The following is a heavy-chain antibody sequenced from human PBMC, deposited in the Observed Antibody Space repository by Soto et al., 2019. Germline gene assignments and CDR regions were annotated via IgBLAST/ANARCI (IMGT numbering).Heavy chain of an antibody. CDR1: GLSFSNYW. V-gene: IGHV3-74*01. D-gene: IGHD3-3*02. CDR3: ARGSFFLDV. Sequence: GGSLRLSCAASGLSFSNYWMHWVRQAPGKGLVWVSRINSDGSSTHYADSVKGRFTVSRDNAKNTLYLQMNSLRAEDTAVYFCARGSFFLDVWGQGTTVTVSS. CDR2: INSDGSST. J-gene: IGHJ6*02.